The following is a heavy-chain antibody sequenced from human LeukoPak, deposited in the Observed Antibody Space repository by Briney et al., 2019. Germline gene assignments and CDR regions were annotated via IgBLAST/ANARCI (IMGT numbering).Heavy chain of an antibody. Sequence: GGSLRLSCAASGFTFSSYGMSWVRQAPGKGLEWVSAISGSGGSTYYADSVKGRFTISRDNSKNTLYLQMNSLRAEDTAVYYCARSVGPARRFDPWGQGTLVTVSS. CDR2: ISGSGGST. J-gene: IGHJ5*02. CDR3: ARSVGPARRFDP. V-gene: IGHV3-23*01. CDR1: GFTFSSYG.